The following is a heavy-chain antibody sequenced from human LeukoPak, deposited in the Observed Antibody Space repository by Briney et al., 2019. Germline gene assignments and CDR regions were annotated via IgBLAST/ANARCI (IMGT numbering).Heavy chain of an antibody. D-gene: IGHD3-22*01. CDR1: GYTFTGYY. CDR3: ARDGYGTYYYDSSGYYSPEYFQH. J-gene: IGHJ1*01. CDR2: INPNSGGT. V-gene: IGHV1-2*02. Sequence: VASVKVSCKASGYTFTGYYMLWVRQAPGQGLEWMGWINPNSGGTNYAQKFQGRVTMTRDTSISTAYMELSRLRSDDTAVYYCARDGYGTYYYDSSGYYSPEYFQHWGQGTPVTVSS.